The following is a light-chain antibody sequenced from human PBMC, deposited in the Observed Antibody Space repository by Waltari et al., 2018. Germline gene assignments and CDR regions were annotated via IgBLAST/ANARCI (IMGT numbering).Light chain of an antibody. Sequence: DIVMTQTPLSLSVTPGQPASIPCKSSQRLPHGDGKTYLSWYLHKSGQPPQLLIFEVSARFSGVPDRFSGSGSGTDFTLRISRVEAEDVGVYYCMQSIQSPLTFGGGTKVEIK. CDR2: EVS. V-gene: IGKV2D-29*01. CDR3: MQSIQSPLT. J-gene: IGKJ4*01. CDR1: QRLPHGDGKTY.